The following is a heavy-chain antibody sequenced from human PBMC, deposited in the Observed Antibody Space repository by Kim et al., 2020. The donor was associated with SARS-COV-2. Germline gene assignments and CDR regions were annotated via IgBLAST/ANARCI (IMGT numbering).Heavy chain of an antibody. Sequence: GGSLRLSCAPSGLSLNGFALHWVRQAPGKGLEWLAMISYDGNNKYYADSVKGRFSVARDNSKNTVFLDMSSLRPDDRALYHCARGNDFDYWGQGTLVTV. V-gene: IGHV3-30*04. J-gene: IGHJ4*02. CDR3: ARGNDFDY. CDR1: GLSLNGFA. CDR2: ISYDGNNK.